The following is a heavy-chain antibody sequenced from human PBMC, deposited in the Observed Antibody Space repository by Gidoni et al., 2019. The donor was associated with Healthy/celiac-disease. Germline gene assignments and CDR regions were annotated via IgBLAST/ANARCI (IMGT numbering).Heavy chain of an antibody. CDR1: GGSISSGGYY. J-gene: IGHJ4*02. D-gene: IGHD4-17*01. Sequence: QVQLQESGPGLVKPSQTLSLTCSVSGGSISSGGYYWSWIRQHPGKGLEWIGYIYYSGSTYYNPSLKSLVTISVDTSKNQFSLKLSSVTAADTAVYYCARGSTVTPFDYWGQGTLVTVSS. CDR2: IYYSGST. CDR3: ARGSTVTPFDY. V-gene: IGHV4-31*01.